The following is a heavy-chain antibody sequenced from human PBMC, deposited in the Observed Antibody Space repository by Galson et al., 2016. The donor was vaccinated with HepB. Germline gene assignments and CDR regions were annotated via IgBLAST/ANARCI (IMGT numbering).Heavy chain of an antibody. CDR3: AKEGTIFGVVPYGMDV. D-gene: IGHD3-3*01. J-gene: IGHJ6*02. CDR2: ISGSGGST. Sequence: SLRLSCAASRFTFSSYAMSWVRQAPGKGLEWVSVISGSGGSTYYADSVKGRFTISRDNSENTLYLQMNSLRAEDTAVYYCAKEGTIFGVVPYGMDVWGQGTKVIVSS. CDR1: RFTFSSYA. V-gene: IGHV3-23*01.